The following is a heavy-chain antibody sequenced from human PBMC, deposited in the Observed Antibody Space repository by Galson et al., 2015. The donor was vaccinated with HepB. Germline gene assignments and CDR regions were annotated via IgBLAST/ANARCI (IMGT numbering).Heavy chain of an antibody. Sequence: SLRLSCAASGFTFSSYWMHWVRQAPGKGLVWVSRINSDGSTTNYADSVKGRFTISRDNAKNTLYLQMNSLRVEDTAVYYCARAIGGQEYWGQGTLVTVSS. J-gene: IGHJ4*02. CDR3: ARAIGGQEY. V-gene: IGHV3-74*01. CDR1: GFTFSSYW. CDR2: INSDGSTT. D-gene: IGHD6-25*01.